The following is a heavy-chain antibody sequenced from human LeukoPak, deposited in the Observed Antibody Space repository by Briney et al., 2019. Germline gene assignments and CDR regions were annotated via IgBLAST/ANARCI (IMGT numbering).Heavy chain of an antibody. CDR2: IYPDDSDT. V-gene: IGHV5-51*01. J-gene: IGHJ4*02. D-gene: IGHD2-2*01. CDR1: GYSFTRYW. Sequence: GESMKISCKGSGYSFTRYWIGWVRQMPGKGLEWMGIIYPDDSDTTYSPSFQGQVTISADKSISTAYLQWSSLKASDTAMYYCATPYPREYCSSTTCYFNYWGQGTLVTLSS. CDR3: ATPYPREYCSSTTCYFNY.